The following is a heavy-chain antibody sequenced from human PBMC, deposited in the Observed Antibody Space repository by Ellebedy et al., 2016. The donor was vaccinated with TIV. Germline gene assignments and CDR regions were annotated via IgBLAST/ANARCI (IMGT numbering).Heavy chain of an antibody. CDR3: ARTFTERLGGFTTHWVLDY. Sequence: SETLSLTCAVSGDSISSTNWCSWVRQAPGKGLEWIGEIYHSGTTNYNPSLESRVTISVDTTKNQFSLTLTSVTTADTAVYYCARTFTERLGGFTTHWVLDYWGPGSLVTASS. CDR1: GDSISSTNW. D-gene: IGHD2/OR15-2a*01. CDR2: IYHSGTT. V-gene: IGHV4-4*02. J-gene: IGHJ4*02.